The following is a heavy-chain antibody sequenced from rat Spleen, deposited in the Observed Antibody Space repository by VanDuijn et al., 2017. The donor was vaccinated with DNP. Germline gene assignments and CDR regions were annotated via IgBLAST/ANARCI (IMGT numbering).Heavy chain of an antibody. CDR2: ITSSGGSI. J-gene: IGHJ3*01. D-gene: IGHD1-2*01. Sequence: EVQLVASGGGLVQPGRSMKLSCAASGFTFSDFAMAWVRQPPKKGLEWVATITSSGGSIYYPDSVKGRFTISRDDAKNTLYLQMNSLRSEDTATYYCAARYSSSWFAYWGQGTLVTVSS. CDR3: AARYSSSWFAY. V-gene: IGHV5-25*01. CDR1: GFTFSDFA.